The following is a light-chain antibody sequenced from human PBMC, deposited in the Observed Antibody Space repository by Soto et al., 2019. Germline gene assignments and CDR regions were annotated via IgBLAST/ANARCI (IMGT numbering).Light chain of an antibody. CDR1: SNDVGLYNY. CDR2: DVT. CDR3: SSYTISTTYV. V-gene: IGLV2-14*03. Sequence: QSALTQPASVSGSPGQWITISCTGTSNDVGLYNYVSWYQQHPGKAPKLMIYDVTERPSGVSNRFSGSKSGNTASLTISGLQAEDEGDYYCSSYTISTTYVFGTGTKVTVL. J-gene: IGLJ1*01.